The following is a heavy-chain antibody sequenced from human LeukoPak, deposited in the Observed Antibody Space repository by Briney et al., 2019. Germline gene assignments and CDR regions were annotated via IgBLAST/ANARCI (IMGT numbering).Heavy chain of an antibody. V-gene: IGHV4-30-4*01. D-gene: IGHD2-2*01. Sequence: SQTLSLTCTVSGGSISSGDYYWSWIRQPPGKGLEWIGYIYYSGSTYYNPSLKSRVTISVDTPKNQFSLKLSSVTAADTAVYYCARDHCSSTSCYLGYWGQGTLVTVSS. CDR3: ARDHCSSTSCYLGY. J-gene: IGHJ4*02. CDR1: GGSISSGDYY. CDR2: IYYSGST.